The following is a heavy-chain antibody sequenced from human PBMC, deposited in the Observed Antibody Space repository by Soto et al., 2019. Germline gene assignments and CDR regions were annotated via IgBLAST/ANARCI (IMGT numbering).Heavy chain of an antibody. J-gene: IGHJ4*02. Sequence: EVQLLESGGGLVQPGGSLRLSCAASGFTFSSYAMSWVRQAPGKGLEWVSAISGSGGSTYYADSVKGRFTISRDNSKNTLYLQMKSLRAEDTAVYYCAKDRLWFGESPPDYWGQGTLVTVSS. V-gene: IGHV3-23*01. CDR1: GFTFSSYA. CDR3: AKDRLWFGESPPDY. D-gene: IGHD3-10*01. CDR2: ISGSGGST.